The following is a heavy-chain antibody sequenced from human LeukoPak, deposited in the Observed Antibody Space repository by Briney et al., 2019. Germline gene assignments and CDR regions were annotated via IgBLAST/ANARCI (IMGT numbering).Heavy chain of an antibody. J-gene: IGHJ4*02. CDR2: INPSGGST. Sequence: VASVKVSCKASGYTFTSYYMHWVRQAPGQGLEWMGIINPSGGSTSYAQKFQGRVTMTRDTSTSTVYMVLSSLRSEDTAVYYCARASTANYFDYWGQGTLVTVSS. CDR3: ARASTANYFDY. D-gene: IGHD4-17*01. V-gene: IGHV1-46*01. CDR1: GYTFTSYY.